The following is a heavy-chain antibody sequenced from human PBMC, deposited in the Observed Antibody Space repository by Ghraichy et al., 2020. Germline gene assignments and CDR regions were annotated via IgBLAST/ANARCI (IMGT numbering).Heavy chain of an antibody. CDR1: GDTVSTTTAA. CDR2: TYYRSQWHN. Sequence: LSLTCAISGDTVSTTTAAWYWIRQSPSRGLEWLGRTYYRSQWHNDYEVSVKSRISINPDASKNQFSLQLNSVTPEDTAVYYCARSPELHLAYSYFDYWGQGTLVTVSS. J-gene: IGHJ4*02. CDR3: ARSPELHLAYSYFDY. V-gene: IGHV6-1*01. D-gene: IGHD2-21*01.